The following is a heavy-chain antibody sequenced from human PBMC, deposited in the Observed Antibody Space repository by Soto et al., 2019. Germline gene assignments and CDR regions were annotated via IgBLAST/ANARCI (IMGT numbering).Heavy chain of an antibody. CDR2: ISYDGSNK. D-gene: IGHD2-2*02. J-gene: IGHJ6*02. CDR3: AKDRGGEPKRYCSSTSCYSYYYYGMDV. CDR1: GFTLSSYG. V-gene: IGHV3-30*18. Sequence: SXGSLRLSCAASGFTLSSYGMHWVRQAPGKGLDWVAVISYDGSNKYYADSVKGRFTISRDNSKNTLYLQMNSLRAEDTAVYYCAKDRGGEPKRYCSSTSCYSYYYYGMDVWGQGTTVTVSS.